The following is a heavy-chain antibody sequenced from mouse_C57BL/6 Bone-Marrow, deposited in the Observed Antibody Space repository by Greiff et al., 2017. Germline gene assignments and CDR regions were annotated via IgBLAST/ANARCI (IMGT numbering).Heavy chain of an antibody. J-gene: IGHJ1*03. Sequence: QVQLQQPGAELVKPGASVKMSCKASGYTFTSYWITWVKQRPGQGLEWIGDIYPGSGSTNYNEKFKSKATLTVDTSSSTAYMQLSGLTSEDSAVYYCAREFLRPVWYFDVWGTGTTVTVSS. D-gene: IGHD5-1*01. CDR3: AREFLRPVWYFDV. CDR1: GYTFTSYW. CDR2: IYPGSGST. V-gene: IGHV1-55*01.